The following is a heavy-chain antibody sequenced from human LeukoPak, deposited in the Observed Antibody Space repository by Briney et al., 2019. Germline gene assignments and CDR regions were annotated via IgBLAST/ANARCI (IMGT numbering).Heavy chain of an antibody. CDR1: GFTFSSYW. Sequence: PGGSLRLSCAASGFTFSSYWMHWVRQAPGKGLVWVSRINSDGSSTSYADSVKGRFTISRDNAKNTLYLQMNSLRAEDTAVYFCARQARTLEARIPYFDYWGQGTLVTVSS. CDR2: INSDGSST. J-gene: IGHJ4*02. CDR3: ARQARTLEARIPYFDY. D-gene: IGHD3-3*01. V-gene: IGHV3-74*01.